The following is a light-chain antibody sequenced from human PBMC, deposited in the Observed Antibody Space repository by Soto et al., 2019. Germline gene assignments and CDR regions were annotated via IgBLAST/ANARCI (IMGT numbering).Light chain of an antibody. CDR2: DAS. CDR3: QQRSNWPPT. J-gene: IGKJ4*01. Sequence: EIVMTQSPATLSGSPGERATLSCRASQSVRTNLAWYQQKPGQPPRLLIYDASNRATGIPARFSGSGSGTDFTLTISSLEPEDFAVYYCQQRSNWPPTFGGGTKVEIK. CDR1: QSVRTN. V-gene: IGKV3-11*01.